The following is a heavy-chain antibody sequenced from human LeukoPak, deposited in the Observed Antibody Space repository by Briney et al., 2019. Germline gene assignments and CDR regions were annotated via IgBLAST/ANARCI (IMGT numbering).Heavy chain of an antibody. Sequence: PGGSLRLSCAASGFTFSSYSMNWVRQAPGKGLEWVSSISSSTTYIYYADSVKGRFTISRDNSKNTLYLQMNSLRAEDTAVYYCARRPGGIGNWFEPWGQGTLVTVSS. V-gene: IGHV3-21*01. CDR3: ARRPGGIGNWFEP. CDR2: ISSSTTYI. CDR1: GFTFSSYS. D-gene: IGHD2-15*01. J-gene: IGHJ5*02.